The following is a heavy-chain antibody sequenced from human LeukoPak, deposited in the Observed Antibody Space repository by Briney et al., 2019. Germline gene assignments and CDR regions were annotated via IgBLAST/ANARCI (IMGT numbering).Heavy chain of an antibody. J-gene: IGHJ3*02. CDR2: IIPIFGTA. CDR1: GGTFSSYA. D-gene: IGHD6-13*01. Sequence: ASVKVSCKASGGTFSSYAISWVRQAPGQGLEWMGGIIPIFGTANYAQRFQGRVTITADESTSTAYMELSSLRSEDTAVYYCAREPQGQQLPDAFDIWGQGTMVTVSS. V-gene: IGHV1-69*01. CDR3: AREPQGQQLPDAFDI.